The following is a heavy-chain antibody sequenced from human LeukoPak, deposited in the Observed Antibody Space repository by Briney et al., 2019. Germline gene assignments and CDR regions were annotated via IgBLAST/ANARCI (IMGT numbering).Heavy chain of an antibody. CDR3: ARSPGGYCSGGSCYYFDY. D-gene: IGHD2-15*01. J-gene: IGHJ4*02. Sequence: SVKVSCKASGGTFISYAISWVRQAPGQGLEWMGGIIPIFGTANYAQKFQGRVTITADESTSTAYMELSSLRSEDTAVYYCARSPGGYCSGGSCYYFDYWGQGTLVTVSS. CDR1: GGTFISYA. V-gene: IGHV1-69*13. CDR2: IIPIFGTA.